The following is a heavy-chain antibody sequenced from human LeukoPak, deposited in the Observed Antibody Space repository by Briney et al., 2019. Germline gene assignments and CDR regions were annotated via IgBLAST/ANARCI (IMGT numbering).Heavy chain of an antibody. CDR1: GYTFTSYA. J-gene: IGHJ4*02. CDR2: NNAGNGNT. D-gene: IGHD6-13*01. CDR3: ARVSSSWSGSFGY. Sequence: ASVKVSCKASGYTFTSYAMHWVRQALGQRLDWMGWNNAGNGNTKYSQKFQGRVTITRDTSASTAYMDLSSLRSEDTAVYYCARVSSSWSGSFGYWGQGTLVTVSS. V-gene: IGHV1-3*01.